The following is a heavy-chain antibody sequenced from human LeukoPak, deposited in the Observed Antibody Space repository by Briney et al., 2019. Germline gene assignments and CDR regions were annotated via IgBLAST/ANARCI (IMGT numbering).Heavy chain of an antibody. CDR1: GFTVSSNY. D-gene: IGHD5-12*01. V-gene: IGHV3-53*01. CDR3: ARGGYSGYDISFDY. J-gene: IGHJ4*02. Sequence: GGSLRLSCAASGFTVSSNYMNWVRQAPGKGLEWVSIIYSGGSTYYADSVKGRLTISRDNSKNTLYLQMNGLRAEDTAVYYCARGGYSGYDISFDYWGQGTLVTVSS. CDR2: IYSGGST.